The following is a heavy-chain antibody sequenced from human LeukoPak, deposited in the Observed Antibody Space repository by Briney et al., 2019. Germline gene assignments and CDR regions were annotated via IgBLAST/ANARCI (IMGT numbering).Heavy chain of an antibody. Sequence: TGGSLRLSCAASGFSFSDYYMSWIRQAPGKGLEWASYISSSGSTIYYADSVKGRFTISRDNAKNSLYLQMNSLRAEDTAVYYCAGEPGSYPYYYYKDVWGKGTTVTVSS. V-gene: IGHV3-11*01. D-gene: IGHD2-15*01. CDR1: GFSFSDYY. CDR2: ISSSGSTI. CDR3: AGEPGSYPYYYYKDV. J-gene: IGHJ6*03.